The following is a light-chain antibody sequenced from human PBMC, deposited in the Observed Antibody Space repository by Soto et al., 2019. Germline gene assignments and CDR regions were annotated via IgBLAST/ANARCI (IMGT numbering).Light chain of an antibody. J-gene: IGKJ3*01. V-gene: IGKV3-11*01. CDR2: KGS. Sequence: DIVLTQSPAFLSLSPGDRATLSCRATESISIYLAWFQQKPPQAPRLLINKGSKSAPGVPARLSGSGSETYFTLTIDSLEPDDAGFYYRRHRNNWPTFGPGTKVDIK. CDR3: RHRNNWPT. CDR1: ESISIY.